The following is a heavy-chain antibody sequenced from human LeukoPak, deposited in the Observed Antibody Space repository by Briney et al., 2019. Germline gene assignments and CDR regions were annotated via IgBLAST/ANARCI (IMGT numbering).Heavy chain of an antibody. CDR1: GFIFSDYY. V-gene: IGHV4-34*01. D-gene: IGHD2-15*01. J-gene: IGHJ4*02. CDR2: INHSGST. Sequence: GSLRLSCAASGFIFSDYYINWIRQAPGKGLEWIGEINHSGSTNYNPSLKSRVTISVDTSKNQFSLKLSSVTAADTAVYYCARSRCSGGSCYPRFFYFDYWGQGTLVTVSS. CDR3: ARSRCSGGSCYPRFFYFDY.